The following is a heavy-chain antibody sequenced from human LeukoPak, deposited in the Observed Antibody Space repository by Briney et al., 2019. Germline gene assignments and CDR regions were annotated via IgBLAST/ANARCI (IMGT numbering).Heavy chain of an antibody. D-gene: IGHD3-10*01. CDR1: GYTFTGHY. J-gene: IGHJ4*02. CDR3: ARDRGFGELFSY. Sequence: ASVKVSCKASGYTFTGHYMHWVRQAPGQGLEWMGWINPNSGGTNYAQKFQGRVTMTRDTSISTAYMELSRLRSDDTAVYYCARDRGFGELFSYWGQGTLVTVSS. CDR2: INPNSGGT. V-gene: IGHV1-2*02.